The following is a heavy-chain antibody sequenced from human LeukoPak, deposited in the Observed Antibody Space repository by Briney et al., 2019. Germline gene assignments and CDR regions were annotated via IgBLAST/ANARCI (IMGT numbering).Heavy chain of an antibody. D-gene: IGHD1-26*01. CDR2: INTDGSST. CDR1: GFTFSSYW. CDR3: ARVSVGAYQFDY. Sequence: PGGSLRLSCAASGFTFSSYWMHWVRHAPGKGLVWVSRINTDGSSTSYADSVKGRFTISRDNAKNTLYLQMNSLRAEDTAVYYCARVSVGAYQFDYWGQGTLVTVSS. J-gene: IGHJ4*02. V-gene: IGHV3-74*01.